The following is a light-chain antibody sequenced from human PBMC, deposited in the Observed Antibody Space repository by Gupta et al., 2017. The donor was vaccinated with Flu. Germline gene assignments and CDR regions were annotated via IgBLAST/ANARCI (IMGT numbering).Light chain of an antibody. CDR1: SSNIGSNT. Sequence: QSVLTQPPSASGTPGQRVTISCSGSSSNIGSNTVHWYQQLPGTAPKLLIYSNNQRPSGVPDRFSGSKSGTSASLAISGLQSEDEADYYRAAWDDSLNGRVFGGGTKLTVL. CDR3: AAWDDSLNGRV. V-gene: IGLV1-44*01. CDR2: SNN. J-gene: IGLJ3*02.